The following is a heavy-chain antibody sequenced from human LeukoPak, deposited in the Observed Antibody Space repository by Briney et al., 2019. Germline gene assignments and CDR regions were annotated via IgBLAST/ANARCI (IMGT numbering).Heavy chain of an antibody. Sequence: GESLKISCKGFGYSFTSYWIAWVRQMSGKGLEWMGIIYPGDSDTRYSPSFQGQVTISADKSINTAYLQWSSLKASDTAMYYCARGTGSYRLWFDPWGQGTLVSVSS. CDR3: ARGTGSYRLWFDP. CDR2: IYPGDSDT. CDR1: GYSFTSYW. D-gene: IGHD3-16*02. V-gene: IGHV5-51*01. J-gene: IGHJ5*02.